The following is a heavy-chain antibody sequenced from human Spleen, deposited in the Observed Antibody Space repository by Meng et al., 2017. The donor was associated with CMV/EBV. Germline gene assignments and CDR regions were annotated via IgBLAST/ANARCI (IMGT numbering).Heavy chain of an antibody. CDR2: IYYSGST. CDR3: ARDRDYFGSGNSGYFDL. CDR1: GGSISNGDYY. D-gene: IGHD3-10*01. Sequence: LRLSCTVSGGSISNGDYYWSWIRQHPGKGLEWIGYIYYSGSTYYNPSLKSRITISVDTSKNQFSLKLSSVTAADTAVYYCARDRDYFGSGNSGYFDLWGQGTLVTVSS. J-gene: IGHJ4*02. V-gene: IGHV4-31*03.